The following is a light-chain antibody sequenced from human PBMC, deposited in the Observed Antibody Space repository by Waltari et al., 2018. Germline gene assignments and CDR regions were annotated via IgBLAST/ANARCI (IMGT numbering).Light chain of an antibody. Sequence: DIQMTQPPSTLSASVGDRVTITCRASQSISSWLAGYQQEQGKAPNLLIYKSSSLESGGPSRFSGGGSSTAFTLTITSLQHEDVATYSCQQYNSYPWTFGQGTKVEIK. CDR2: KSS. V-gene: IGKV1-5*03. CDR3: QQYNSYPWT. J-gene: IGKJ1*01. CDR1: QSISSW.